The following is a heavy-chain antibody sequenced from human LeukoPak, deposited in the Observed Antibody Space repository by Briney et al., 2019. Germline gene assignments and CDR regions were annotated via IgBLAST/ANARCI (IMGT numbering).Heavy chain of an antibody. CDR3: VLKVRFDY. J-gene: IGHJ4*02. D-gene: IGHD2-15*01. CDR1: GFTFSNYA. V-gene: IGHV3-23*01. CDR2: ISGSGGNT. Sequence: GGSLRLSCAASGFTFSNYAMSWVRQAPGKGLEWVSAISGSGGNTYYADSVKGRFTISRDNSKDTLSLQMNSLRAEDTAVYYCVLKVRFDYWGQGTLVTVSS.